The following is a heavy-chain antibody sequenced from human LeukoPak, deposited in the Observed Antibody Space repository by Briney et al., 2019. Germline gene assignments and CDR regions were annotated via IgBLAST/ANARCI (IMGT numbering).Heavy chain of an antibody. CDR1: GFTFNTYA. CDR2: ISYDGSNK. D-gene: IGHD5-18*01. V-gene: IGHV3-30*04. CDR3: AKEAGYSYGFDY. Sequence: GGSLRLSCVASGFTFNTYAIHWVRQAPGKGLEWVAVISYDGSNKYYADSVKGRCTISRDKSKNTVYLQMNSLRAEDTAVYYCAKEAGYSYGFDYWGQGTLVTVSS. J-gene: IGHJ4*02.